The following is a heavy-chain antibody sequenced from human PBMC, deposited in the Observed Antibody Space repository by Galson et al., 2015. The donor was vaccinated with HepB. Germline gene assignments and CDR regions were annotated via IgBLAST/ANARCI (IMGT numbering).Heavy chain of an antibody. CDR3: ARGEGGGIAIRGRGYYVEY. Sequence: SVKVSCKASGYTFTGYYIHWVRQAPGQGLEWMGWINPNSGGTNYAQRFHGRVTMTRDTSIRTAYMELSRLTSDDTAVYYCARGEGGGIAIRGRGYYVEYWGQASLVTVSS. D-gene: IGHD6-13*01. J-gene: IGHJ4*02. CDR1: GYTFTGYY. V-gene: IGHV1-2*02. CDR2: INPNSGGT.